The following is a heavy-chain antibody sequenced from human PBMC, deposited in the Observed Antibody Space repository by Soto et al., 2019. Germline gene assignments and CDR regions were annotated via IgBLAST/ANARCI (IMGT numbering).Heavy chain of an antibody. J-gene: IGHJ4*02. V-gene: IGHV4-34*01. Sequence: SETLSLTCAVYGGSFSGHYWSWIRQPPGKGLEWIGEINHSGSINYNPSLKSRVTISVDTSKNQFSLKLRSVTAADTAVYYCARDYRVEGSSSFYWGQGTLVTVGS. D-gene: IGHD6-6*01. CDR1: GGSFSGHY. CDR2: INHSGSI. CDR3: ARDYRVEGSSSFY.